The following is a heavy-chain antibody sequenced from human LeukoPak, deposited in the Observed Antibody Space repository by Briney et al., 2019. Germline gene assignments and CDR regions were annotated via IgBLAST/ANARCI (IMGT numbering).Heavy chain of an antibody. CDR1: GYIFSDYG. CDR3: ARDPPVRYFDWLSDY. D-gene: IGHD3-9*01. Sequence: ASVKVSCKASGYIFSDYGISWVRQAPGQGLEWMGWISAYNGDTNFAQKFQGRVTKTTDTSTSTAYMELRSLRSDDTAVYYCARDPPVRYFDWLSDYWGQGTLVTVSS. V-gene: IGHV1-18*01. J-gene: IGHJ4*02. CDR2: ISAYNGDT.